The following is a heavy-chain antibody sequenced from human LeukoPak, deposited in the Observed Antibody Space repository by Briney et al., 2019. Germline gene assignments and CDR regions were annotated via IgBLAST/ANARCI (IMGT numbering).Heavy chain of an antibody. Sequence: SGGSLRLSCAASGFTFSSYGLSWVRQAPGKGLEWVSAISGSGGSTYYADSVKGRFTISRDNSKNTLYLQTNSLRAEDTAVYYCARVVSSSWDYYYYMDVWGKGTTVTISS. V-gene: IGHV3-23*01. J-gene: IGHJ6*03. D-gene: IGHD6-13*01. CDR2: ISGSGGST. CDR3: ARVVSSSWDYYYYMDV. CDR1: GFTFSSYG.